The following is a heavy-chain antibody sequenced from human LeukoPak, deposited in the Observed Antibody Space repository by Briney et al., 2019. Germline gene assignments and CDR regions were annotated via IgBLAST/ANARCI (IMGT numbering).Heavy chain of an antibody. J-gene: IGHJ4*02. Sequence: ASVKISCKVSGYTFTDYYMHWVQQAPGKGLEWMGLVDPEDGETIYAEKFQGRVTITADTSTDTAYMELSSLRSEDTAVYYCAIPAGRGGHTRDYWGQGTLVTVSS. D-gene: IGHD3-10*01. V-gene: IGHV1-69-2*01. CDR3: AIPAGRGGHTRDY. CDR2: VDPEDGET. CDR1: GYTFTDYY.